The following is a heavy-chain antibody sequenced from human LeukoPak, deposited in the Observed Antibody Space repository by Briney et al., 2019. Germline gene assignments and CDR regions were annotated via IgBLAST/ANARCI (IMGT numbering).Heavy chain of an antibody. J-gene: IGHJ4*02. Sequence: SETLSLTCAVYGGSFSGYYWSWIRQPPGKGLEWIGEINHSGSTNYNPSLKSRVTISVDTSKNQFSLKLSSVTAADTAVYYCAPIAAAGDFDYWGQGTLVTVSS. CDR2: INHSGST. CDR1: GGSFSGYY. V-gene: IGHV4-34*01. D-gene: IGHD6-13*01. CDR3: APIAAAGDFDY.